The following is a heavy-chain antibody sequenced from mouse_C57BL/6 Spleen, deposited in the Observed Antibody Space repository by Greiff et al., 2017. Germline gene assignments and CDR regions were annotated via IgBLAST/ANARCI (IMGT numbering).Heavy chain of an antibody. V-gene: IGHV5-17*01. CDR3: ARGGYGIIYAMDY. CDR2: ISSGSSTI. CDR1: GFTFSDYG. Sequence: EVHLVESGGGLVKPGGSLKLSCAASGFTFSDYGMHWVRQAPEKGLEWVAYISSGSSTIYYADTVKGRFTISRDNAKNTLFLQMTSLRSEDTAMYYCARGGYGIIYAMDYWGQGTSVTVSS. J-gene: IGHJ4*01. D-gene: IGHD2-1*01.